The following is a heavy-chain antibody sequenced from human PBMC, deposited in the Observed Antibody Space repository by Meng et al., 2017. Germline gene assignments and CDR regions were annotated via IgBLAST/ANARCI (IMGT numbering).Heavy chain of an antibody. J-gene: IGHJ4*02. CDR1: EFPLTTSGVA. Sequence: SGPTLVKPTQTLTLTCTFSEFPLTTSGVAVGWIRQPPGKALEWLALIYWDDDKRYSPSLKSRLTITKGTSTNQVVLTMTNMDPVDTATYYCAHSLTSGWDYYFDYWGQGTLVTVSS. D-gene: IGHD6-19*01. CDR3: AHSLTSGWDYYFDY. CDR2: IYWDDDK. V-gene: IGHV2-5*02.